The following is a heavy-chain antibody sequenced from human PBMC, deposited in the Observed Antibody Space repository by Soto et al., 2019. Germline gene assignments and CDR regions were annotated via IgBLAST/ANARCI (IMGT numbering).Heavy chain of an antibody. V-gene: IGHV4-30-4*02. J-gene: IGHJ6*02. CDR2: IYYSGST. Sequence: PSDALSLTWPVAGGSSTSGDYYRSSISKPPGKDLEWSGYIYYSGSTYYNPSLRSRVTISVDTSKNQFSLKLSSVTAAYTAVYYCARDRYCSGGSCSHGLSYYYGMDVWGQGTTVTASS. CDR3: ARDRYCSGGSCSHGLSYYYGMDV. CDR1: GGSSTSGDYY. D-gene: IGHD2-15*01.